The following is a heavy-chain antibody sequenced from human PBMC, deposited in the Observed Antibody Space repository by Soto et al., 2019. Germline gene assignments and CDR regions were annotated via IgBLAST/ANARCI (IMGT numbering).Heavy chain of an antibody. CDR1: GFNFDDHG. Sequence: EVQLVESGGGLVQPGRSLRLSCAAAGFNFDDHGMNWVRQPPGKGLEWVSGISRNSDSIAYADSVKGRFTISRDNAKNSLYLQMNSLRAEDTAVYYCARDLYQIETRTRPFDYWGQGTLVTVSS. CDR2: ISRNSDSI. CDR3: ARDLYQIETRTRPFDY. J-gene: IGHJ4*02. V-gene: IGHV3-9*01.